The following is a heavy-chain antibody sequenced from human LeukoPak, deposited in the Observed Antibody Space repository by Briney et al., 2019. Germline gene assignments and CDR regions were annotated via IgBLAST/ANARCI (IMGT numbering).Heavy chain of an antibody. D-gene: IGHD3-10*01. J-gene: IGHJ4*02. CDR3: ARDLVWFGEFPFDY. CDR1: GYTFTSYG. CDR2: ISAYNGNT. Sequence: GASVKVSCKASGYTFTSYGISWVRQAPGQGLEWMGWISAYNGNTNYAHKLQGRVTMTTDTSTSTAYMELRSLRSDDTAVYYCARDLVWFGEFPFDYWGQGALVTVSS. V-gene: IGHV1-18*04.